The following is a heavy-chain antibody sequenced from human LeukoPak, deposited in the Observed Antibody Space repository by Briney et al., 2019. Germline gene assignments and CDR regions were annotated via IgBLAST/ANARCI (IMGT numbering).Heavy chain of an antibody. V-gene: IGHV1-3*01. D-gene: IGHD2-2*01. Sequence: GASVKVSCKASGYTFTSYGISWVRQAPGQRLEWMGWINAGNGNTKYSQKFQGRVTITRDTSASTAYMELSSLRSEDTAVYYCATRDPSSTGVNYYYGMDVWGQGTTVTVSS. J-gene: IGHJ6*02. CDR3: ATRDPSSTGVNYYYGMDV. CDR1: GYTFTSYG. CDR2: INAGNGNT.